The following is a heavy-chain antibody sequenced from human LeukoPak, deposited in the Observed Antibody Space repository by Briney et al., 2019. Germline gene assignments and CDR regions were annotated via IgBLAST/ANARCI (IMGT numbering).Heavy chain of an antibody. CDR1: GFSFRNYA. D-gene: IGHD5-24*01. V-gene: IGHV3-23*01. CDR2: MNHNGDEI. Sequence: GGSLRLSCAASGFSFRNYATSWVRQAPGKGLEWVSTMNHNGDEIHYSDSAKGRFTISRDNSKNMLYLQMGSLRAEDAAVYYCAKDQPADGYNSIWGQGTLVTVS. CDR3: AKDQPADGYNSI. J-gene: IGHJ1*01.